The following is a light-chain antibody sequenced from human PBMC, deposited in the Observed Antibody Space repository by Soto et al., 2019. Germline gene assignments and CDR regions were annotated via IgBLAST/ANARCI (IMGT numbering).Light chain of an antibody. CDR2: GAA. CDR1: HSRSSSS. J-gene: IGKJ1*01. Sequence: LTQSTLTVSLSPGERATHSCRARHSRSSSSLACYQQQQRRPARRLLHGAASRGTGIPDSCTGSRAGTDVTPSVSSLEPEDFAVYYCQQQATPPPWAFGQGTKVDIK. CDR3: QQQATPPPWA. V-gene: IGKV3-20*01.